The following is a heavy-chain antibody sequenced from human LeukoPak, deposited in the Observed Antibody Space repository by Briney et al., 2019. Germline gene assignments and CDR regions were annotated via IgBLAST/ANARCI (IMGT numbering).Heavy chain of an antibody. CDR1: GGSISNYY. CDR3: ARARAAAFRFDP. J-gene: IGHJ5*02. D-gene: IGHD6-13*01. CDR2: IYYTGNS. Sequence: SETLSLTCSVSGGSISNYYWSWIRQPPGKALEWIGFIYYTGNSTYNPSLKSRVTISVDTSNNQFSLRLTSVTAADTAVYYCARARAAAFRFDPWGQGTLVTVSS. V-gene: IGHV4-59*01.